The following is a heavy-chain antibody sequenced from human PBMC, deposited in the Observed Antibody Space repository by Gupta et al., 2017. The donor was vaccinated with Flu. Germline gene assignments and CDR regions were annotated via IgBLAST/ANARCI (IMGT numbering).Heavy chain of an antibody. CDR1: GFTFSDYY. Sequence: RVSCVASGFTFSDYYMSWIRQAPGKGLEWIGYITGSGSRTTYANSVRGRFTISRDNTKNSLYLQMNSLSAEDTAVYYGARDGSSGYYPYGGQGTMVTVSS. D-gene: IGHD3-22*01. V-gene: IGHV3-11*05. CDR3: ARDGSSGYYPY. J-gene: IGHJ4*02. CDR2: ITGSGSRT.